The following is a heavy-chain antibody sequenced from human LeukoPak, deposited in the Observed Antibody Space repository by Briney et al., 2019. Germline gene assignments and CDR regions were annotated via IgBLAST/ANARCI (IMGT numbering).Heavy chain of an antibody. J-gene: IGHJ4*02. CDR2: IYPGDSDT. CDR1: GYSFTSYW. D-gene: IGHD2-15*01. CDR3: ARPAYCSGGSCHRDY. V-gene: IGHV5-51*01. Sequence: GGSLKISCKGSGYSFTSYWIAWVRQMPGKGLEWMWIIYPGDSDTRYSPSFQGQVTISSDKSISTAYLQWSSLRASDTAMYYCARPAYCSGGSCHRDYWGQGTLVTVSS.